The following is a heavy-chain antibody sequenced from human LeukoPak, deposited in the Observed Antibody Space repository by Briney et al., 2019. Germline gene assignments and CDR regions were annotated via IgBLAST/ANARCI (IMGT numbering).Heavy chain of an antibody. CDR1: GDSITSGDYY. CDR3: ARGVRGRKWYYFDS. V-gene: IGHV4-30-4*01. Sequence: SETLSLTCSVSGDSITSGDYYWTWIRQSPGKGLEWLGYIYHSGSTLYHPSLESRLSLSVDTSKNQFSLALTSVTAADSAVFYCARGVRGRKWYYFDSWGRGTLVTVSS. D-gene: IGHD2-15*01. J-gene: IGHJ4*02. CDR2: IYHSGST.